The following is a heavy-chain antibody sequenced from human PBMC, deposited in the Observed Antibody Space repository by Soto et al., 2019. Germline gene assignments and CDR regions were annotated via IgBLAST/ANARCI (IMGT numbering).Heavy chain of an antibody. D-gene: IGHD2-2*01. V-gene: IGHV5-51*01. CDR2: IYPGDSDT. CDR3: AREGLDCSSTSCHYYYYYGMDV. J-gene: IGHJ6*02. Sequence: PGESLKISCKGSGYSFTSYWIGWVRQMPGKGLEWMGIIYPGDSDTRYSPSFQGQVTISADRSISTAYLQWSSLKASDTATYYCAREGLDCSSTSCHYYYYYGMDVWGQGTTVTVSS. CDR1: GYSFTSYW.